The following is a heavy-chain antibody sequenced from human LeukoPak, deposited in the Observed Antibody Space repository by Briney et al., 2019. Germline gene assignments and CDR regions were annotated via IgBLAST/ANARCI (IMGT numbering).Heavy chain of an antibody. J-gene: IGHJ4*02. CDR1: GFTFSNYA. V-gene: IGHV3-23*01. D-gene: IGHD6-19*01. CDR3: AKVQWLVPRFDY. CDR2: ISGVGGNT. Sequence: GGSLRLSCAASGFTFSNYAMSWVCQAPGKGLEWVSTISGVGGNTYYADSVKGRFTISRDNSKNTLYLQMNSLTVEDTAVYYCAKVQWLVPRFDYWGQGTLVTVSS.